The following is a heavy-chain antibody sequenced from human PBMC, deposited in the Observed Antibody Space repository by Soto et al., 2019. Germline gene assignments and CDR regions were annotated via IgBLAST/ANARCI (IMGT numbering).Heavy chain of an antibody. CDR3: AKTGRNDFWSDYGMDV. J-gene: IGHJ6*02. D-gene: IGHD3-3*01. Sequence: GGSLRLSCAASGFTFSSYGMHWVRQAPGKGLEWVAVISYDGSNKYYADSVKGRFTISRDNSKNTLYLQMNSLRAEDTAVYYCAKTGRNDFWSDYGMDVWGQGTTVTVSS. CDR1: GFTFSSYG. CDR2: ISYDGSNK. V-gene: IGHV3-30*18.